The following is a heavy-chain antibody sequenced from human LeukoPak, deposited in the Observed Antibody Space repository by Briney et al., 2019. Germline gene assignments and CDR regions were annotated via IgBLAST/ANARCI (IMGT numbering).Heavy chain of an antibody. CDR2: ISYDGSNK. Sequence: PGGSLRLSCAASGFTFSSYGMHWVRQAPGKGQEWVAVISYDGSNKYYADSVKGRFTISRDNSKNTLYLQMNSLRAEDTAVYYCAKDASSGWLRPFDYWGQGTLVTVSS. V-gene: IGHV3-30*18. CDR3: AKDASSGWLRPFDY. D-gene: IGHD6-19*01. J-gene: IGHJ4*02. CDR1: GFTFSSYG.